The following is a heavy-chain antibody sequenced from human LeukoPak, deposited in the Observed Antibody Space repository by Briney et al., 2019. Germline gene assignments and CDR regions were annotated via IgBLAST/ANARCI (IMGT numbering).Heavy chain of an antibody. CDR3: ARQGYDAFDI. Sequence: SETLSLTCTVSGGSISSYYWSWIRQPPEKGLEWIGYMYYSGTTNYNPSLKSRVTISVDTSKNQFSLKLSSVTAADTAVYYCARQGYDAFDIWGQGTMVTVSS. J-gene: IGHJ3*02. V-gene: IGHV4-59*08. D-gene: IGHD5-18*01. CDR1: GGSISSYY. CDR2: MYYSGTT.